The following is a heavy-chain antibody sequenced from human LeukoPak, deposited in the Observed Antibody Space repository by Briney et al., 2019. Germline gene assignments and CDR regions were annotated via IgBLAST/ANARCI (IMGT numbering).Heavy chain of an antibody. CDR3: AKDYHFHGYYGPFYY. Sequence: GRSLRLSCAASGFTFSNYGIHCVRQAPGKGLEWVAVISKDGTSKKYADSVKGRFTISRDNSNDTVYLQMNSLRAEDTAVYYCAKDYHFHGYYGPFYYWGQGTLVTVSS. CDR1: GFTFSNYG. V-gene: IGHV3-30*18. D-gene: IGHD3-3*01. J-gene: IGHJ4*02. CDR2: ISKDGTSK.